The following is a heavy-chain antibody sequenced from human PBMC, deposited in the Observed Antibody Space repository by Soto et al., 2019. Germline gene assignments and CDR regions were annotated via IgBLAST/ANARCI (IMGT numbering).Heavy chain of an antibody. J-gene: IGHJ6*02. CDR2: IHYSGSI. CDR3: AREDDGGDRDYYGLDG. D-gene: IGHD2-21*02. Sequence: PSETLSLTCTVSGGSISYEYYHWTWIRQSPGKGLEWIGYIHYSGSIIYNPSFKSRVTISVDTSKNQFSLQLSSVTAADTAVYFCAREDDGGDRDYYGLDGWAQGTTVTVSS. CDR1: GGSISYEYYH. V-gene: IGHV4-30-4*08.